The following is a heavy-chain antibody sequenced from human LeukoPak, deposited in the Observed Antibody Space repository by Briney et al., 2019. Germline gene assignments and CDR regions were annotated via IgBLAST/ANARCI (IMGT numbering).Heavy chain of an antibody. V-gene: IGHV4-59*05. CDR1: GFTFSNYA. D-gene: IGHD6-6*01. J-gene: IGHJ4*02. CDR3: ATQVGAARTYFDY. CDR2: IYYSGTT. Sequence: GSLRLSCAASGFTFSNYAMSWVRQVPGKGLEWIGSIYYSGTTYYNPSLKSRVTISVDTSKNQFSLNLNSVTAADTAVYYCATQVGAARTYFDYWGQGTLVTVSS.